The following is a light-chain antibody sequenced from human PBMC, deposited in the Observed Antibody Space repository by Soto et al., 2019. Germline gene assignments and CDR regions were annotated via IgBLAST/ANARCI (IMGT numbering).Light chain of an antibody. CDR3: QQYNNCPLT. V-gene: IGKV3D-15*01. CDR2: GAT. J-gene: IGKJ4*01. CDR1: QTVRDN. Sequence: DIVMTQYPLSLRVTPREPAAISCMASQTVRDNLGWYQQEPGQPPRLLIYGATTRATGIPARFSGSGSGTEFTLTISSLQSEDFAVYYCQQYNNCPLTFGGGTKVDIK.